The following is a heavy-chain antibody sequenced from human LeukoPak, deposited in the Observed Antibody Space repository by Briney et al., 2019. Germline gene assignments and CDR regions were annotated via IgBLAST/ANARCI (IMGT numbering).Heavy chain of an antibody. D-gene: IGHD3-10*01. CDR1: GFTFNNYA. V-gene: IGHV3-9*01. Sequence: PVGSLRLSCAASGFTFNNYAMSWVRQAPGKGLEWVSGISWNSGSIGYADSVKGRFTISRDNAKNSLYLQMNSLRAEDTALYYCAKEMAYMVRGVIGAFDIWGQGTMVTVSS. CDR2: ISWNSGSI. CDR3: AKEMAYMVRGVIGAFDI. J-gene: IGHJ3*02.